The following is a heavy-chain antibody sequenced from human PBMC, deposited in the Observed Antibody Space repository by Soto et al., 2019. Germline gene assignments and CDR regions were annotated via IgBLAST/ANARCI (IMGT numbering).Heavy chain of an antibody. CDR1: GGPLSSGDYY. Sequence: SETLSLTCTVSGGPLSSGDYYWSWIRQPPGKGLEWIGYIYYSGSTYYNPSLKSRVTISVDTSKNQFSLKLSSVTAADTAVYYCARGAYSSSYNWFDPWGQGTLVTVSS. CDR2: IYYSGST. J-gene: IGHJ5*02. CDR3: ARGAYSSSYNWFDP. D-gene: IGHD6-6*01. V-gene: IGHV4-30-4*01.